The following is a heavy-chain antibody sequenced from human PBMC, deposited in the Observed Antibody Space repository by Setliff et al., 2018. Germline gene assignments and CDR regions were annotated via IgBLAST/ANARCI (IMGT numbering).Heavy chain of an antibody. CDR3: SRFGLYYEAVYGGGDYYYYGMDV. V-gene: IGHV1-18*01. D-gene: IGHD3-16*01. CDR2: ISGYSGNT. CDR1: GYTFTSYG. Sequence: ASVKVSCKASGYTFTSYGFSWVRQAPGQGLEWMGWISGYSGNTNYAQKVQGRVTMTTDTSTGTIYMGLRSLRADDTAVYYCSRFGLYYEAVYGGGDYYYYGMDVWGQGTTVTVSS. J-gene: IGHJ6*02.